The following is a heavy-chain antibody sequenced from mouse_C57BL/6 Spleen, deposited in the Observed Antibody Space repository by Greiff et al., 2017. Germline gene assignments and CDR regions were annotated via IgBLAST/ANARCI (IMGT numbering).Heavy chain of an antibody. CDR2: INPGSGGT. Sequence: QVQLQQSGAELVRPGTSVKVSCKASGYAFTNYLIEWVKQRPGQGLEWIGVINPGSGGTNYNEKFKGKATLTADKSSSTAYMQLSSLTSEDSAVYFCASSPYGNYGYFDVWGTGTTVTVSS. CDR3: ASSPYGNYGYFDV. J-gene: IGHJ1*03. D-gene: IGHD2-1*01. V-gene: IGHV1-54*01. CDR1: GYAFTNYL.